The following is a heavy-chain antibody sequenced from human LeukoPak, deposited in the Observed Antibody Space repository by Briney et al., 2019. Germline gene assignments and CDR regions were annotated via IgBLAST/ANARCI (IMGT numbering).Heavy chain of an antibody. CDR2: INPSGGTT. D-gene: IGHD3-10*01. CDR1: GYTFTSYH. V-gene: IGHV1-46*01. J-gene: IGHJ4*02. Sequence: ASVKVSCKASGYTFTSYHMHWVRQAPGQGLEWMGIINPSGGTTNYAQKFRGRVTMTRDMSTSTVYMELSSLRSEDTAVYYCARGFRYYFDYWGQGTLVTVSS. CDR3: ARGFRYYFDY.